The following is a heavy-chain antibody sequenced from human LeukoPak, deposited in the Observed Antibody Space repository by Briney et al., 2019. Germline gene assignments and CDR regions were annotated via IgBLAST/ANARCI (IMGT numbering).Heavy chain of an antibody. V-gene: IGHV3-23*01. D-gene: IGHD3-22*01. CDR1: GFTFSSYA. CDR2: ISGSGGST. CDR3: ARCKTGRSSGSDY. Sequence: GGSLRLSCAASGFTFSSYAMSWVRQAPGEGREWVSAISGSGGSTYYAVSVKGRFTISRDNSKNPQYLQMNRLRAQDTAVYYCARCKTGRSSGSDYWGQGTGVRVS. J-gene: IGHJ4*02.